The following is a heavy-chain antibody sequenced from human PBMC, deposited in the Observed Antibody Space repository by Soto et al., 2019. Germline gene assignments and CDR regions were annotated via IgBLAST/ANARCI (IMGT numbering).Heavy chain of an antibody. J-gene: IGHJ4*02. CDR2: IRGKGYGGAA. CDR1: GFMFSEYV. CDR3: ARGDWQYYFDY. Sequence: EVQLVESGGGLVQPGRSLRLSCTTSGFMFSEYVLSWFRRAPGKGLEWVGFIRGKGYGGAAEYAASVRGRFTISRDDSKGIAYLHMNTLESEDTAVFYCARGDWQYYFDYWGQGTLVTVSS. D-gene: IGHD3-9*01. V-gene: IGHV3-49*03.